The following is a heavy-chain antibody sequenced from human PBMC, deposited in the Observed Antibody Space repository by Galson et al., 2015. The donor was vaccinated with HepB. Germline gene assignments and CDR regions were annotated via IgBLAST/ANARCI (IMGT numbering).Heavy chain of an antibody. CDR3: AKVAYCAGDCYSPVGPFDY. D-gene: IGHD2-21*02. CDR2: IYPDDSKT. CDR1: GYRFTTYW. Sequence: QSGAEVKKPGESLKISCKGSGYRFTTYWVGWVRQTPDKRLEWMGIIYPDDSKTNYSPSFQGQVTISADKSISTAYLQWDSLKASDTAIYYCAKVAYCAGDCYSPVGPFDYWGQGTVVTVSS. J-gene: IGHJ4*02. V-gene: IGHV5-51*01.